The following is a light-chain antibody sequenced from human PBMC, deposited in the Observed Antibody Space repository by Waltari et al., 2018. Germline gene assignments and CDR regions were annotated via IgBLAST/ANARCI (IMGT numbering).Light chain of an antibody. J-gene: IGKJ1*01. CDR1: QSISKY. V-gene: IGKV3-20*01. Sequence: VLTQSPGTLSLSPGETATLSCRASQSISKYLVWYQQRPGHAPRLIIYAASTRATGVPDRFSGSGYGTDCTLTISRLEPEDFAVYYCQNHERLPATFGQGTKVEIK. CDR3: QNHERLPAT. CDR2: AAS.